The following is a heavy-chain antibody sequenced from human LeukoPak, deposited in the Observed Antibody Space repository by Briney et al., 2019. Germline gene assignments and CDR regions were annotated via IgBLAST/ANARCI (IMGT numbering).Heavy chain of an antibody. CDR2: ISYSGST. V-gene: IGHV4-59*12. CDR1: GGSISGYY. D-gene: IGHD6-13*01. J-gene: IGHJ4*02. CDR3: ARDLGSSWDRYYFDY. Sequence: SETLSLTCTVSGGSISGYYWSWIRQPPGKGLEWVGYISYSGSTNYNPSLKSRVTMSVDTSKNQFSLKLSSVTAADTAVYYCARDLGSSWDRYYFDYWGQGTLVTVSS.